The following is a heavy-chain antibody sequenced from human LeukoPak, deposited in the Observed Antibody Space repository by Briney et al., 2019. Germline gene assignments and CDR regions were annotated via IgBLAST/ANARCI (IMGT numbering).Heavy chain of an antibody. V-gene: IGHV3-21*01. D-gene: IGHD3-10*01. CDR2: ISSSSSYI. Sequence: GGSLRLSXAASGFTFSSYSMNWVRQSPGKGLEWVSSISSSSSYIYYSDSVKGRFTISRDNAKNSLYLQMNSLRAEDTAVYYCARSQYGSGSYYNDDYWGQGTLVTVSS. CDR1: GFTFSSYS. CDR3: ARSQYGSGSYYNDDY. J-gene: IGHJ4*02.